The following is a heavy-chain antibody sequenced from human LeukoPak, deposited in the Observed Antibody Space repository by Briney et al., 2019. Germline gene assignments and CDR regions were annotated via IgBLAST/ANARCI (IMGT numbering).Heavy chain of an antibody. D-gene: IGHD3-22*01. V-gene: IGHV3-48*03. J-gene: IGHJ4*02. CDR1: GFTFSSYE. CDR3: AKDTTVIVVRYYFDY. Sequence: GGSLRLSCAASGFTFSSYEMNWVRQAPGKGLEWVSYISSSGSTIYYADSVKGRFTISRDNAKNSLYLQMNSLRAEDTAVYYCAKDTTVIVVRYYFDYWGQGTLVTVSS. CDR2: ISSSGSTI.